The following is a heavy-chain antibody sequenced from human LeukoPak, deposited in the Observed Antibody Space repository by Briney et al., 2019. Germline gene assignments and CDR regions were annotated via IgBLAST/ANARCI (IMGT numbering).Heavy chain of an antibody. CDR2: INSDGSST. V-gene: IGHV3-74*01. CDR1: GFTFSSYW. CDR3: ARSSMAPYYYYGMDV. Sequence: GGSLRLSCAASGFTFSSYWMHWVRHAPGKGLVWVSRINSDGSSTSYADSVKGRFTISRDNAKNTLYLQMNSLRAEDTAVYYCARSSMAPYYYYGMDVWGQGTTVTVSS. J-gene: IGHJ6*02. D-gene: IGHD2/OR15-2a*01.